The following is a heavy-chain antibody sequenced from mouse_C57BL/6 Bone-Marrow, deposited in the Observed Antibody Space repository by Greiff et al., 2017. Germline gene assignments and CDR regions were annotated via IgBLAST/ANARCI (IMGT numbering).Heavy chain of an antibody. J-gene: IGHJ2*01. V-gene: IGHV1-64*01. CDR1: GYTFTSYW. D-gene: IGHD2-4*01. CDR3: ARRDYVYFDY. Sequence: QVQLKQPGAELVKPGASVKLSCKASGYTFTSYWMHWVKQRPGQGLEWIGMIHPNSGSTNYNEKFKSKATLTVDKSSSTAYMQLSSLTSEDSAVYYCARRDYVYFDYWGQGTTLTVSS. CDR2: IHPNSGST.